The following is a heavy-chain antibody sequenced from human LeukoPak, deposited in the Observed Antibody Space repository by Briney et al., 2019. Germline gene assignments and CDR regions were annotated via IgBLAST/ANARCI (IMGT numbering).Heavy chain of an antibody. D-gene: IGHD3-10*01. Sequence: PSDTLSLTCTVSGGSISSGSYYWGWIRQPPGKGLEWIGNIYYSGSTSYNPSLKSRVTISVDTSNNQFSLKLSSVTAADTAVYYCARRHFGSALRDYWGQGTLVTVSS. CDR1: GGSISSGSYY. CDR2: IYYSGST. CDR3: ARRHFGSALRDY. V-gene: IGHV4-39*01. J-gene: IGHJ4*02.